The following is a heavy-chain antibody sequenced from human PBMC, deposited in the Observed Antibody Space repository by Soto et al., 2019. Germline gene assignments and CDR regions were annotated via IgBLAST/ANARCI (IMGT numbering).Heavy chain of an antibody. J-gene: IGHJ6*02. Sequence: SETLSLTCTVSGDSISSYYWTWIRQPPGKGLEWIGYIHSSGSTNYNPSFKSRVTMSVDTSENHFSLRLSSLTAADTAVYYCARGGTVTAYYYYGMDVWGQGTTVTV. CDR2: IHSSGST. CDR3: ARGGTVTAYYYYGMDV. CDR1: GDSISSYY. D-gene: IGHD4-17*01. V-gene: IGHV4-59*12.